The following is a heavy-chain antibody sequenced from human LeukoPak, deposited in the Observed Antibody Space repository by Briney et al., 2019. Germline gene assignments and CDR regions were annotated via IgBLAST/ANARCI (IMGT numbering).Heavy chain of an antibody. J-gene: IGHJ4*02. CDR1: GYTFTDYY. V-gene: IGHV1-2*02. CDR3: ARDGGLDY. Sequence: GASVKVSCKASGYTFTDYYMHWVRLAPGQGLEWMGWINPNSGGTNYAQRFQGRVTMTRDTSISTAYMELNRLRSDDTAVYYCARDGGLDYWGQGTLVTVSS. CDR2: INPNSGGT.